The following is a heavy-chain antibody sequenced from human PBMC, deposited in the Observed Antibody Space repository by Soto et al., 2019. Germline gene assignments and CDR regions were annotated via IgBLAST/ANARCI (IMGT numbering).Heavy chain of an antibody. CDR1: GYTFTSYY. Sequence: QVQLVQSGAEVKKPGASVKVSCKASGYTFTSYYISWVRQAPGQGLEWMGWISAYNGNTNYAQKLQGRVTMTTDTSTGQAYMELRSLGTDDPAVYYFARDLPPVDSWGQGTLITVSS. CDR2: ISAYNGNT. V-gene: IGHV1-18*01. CDR3: ARDLPPVDS. J-gene: IGHJ4*02.